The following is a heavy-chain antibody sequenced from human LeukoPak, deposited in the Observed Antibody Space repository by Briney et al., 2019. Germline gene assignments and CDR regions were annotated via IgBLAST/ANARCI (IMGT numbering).Heavy chain of an antibody. CDR3: ARPRFSSGHPFYYYYGMDV. V-gene: IGHV3-7*01. Sequence: GGSLRLSCAASGFTFSSYWMSWARQAPGKGLEWVANIKQDGSERYYVDSVKGRFTISRDNAKNSLYLQMNSLRAEDTAVYYCARPRFSSGHPFYYYYGMDVWGQGTTVTVSS. D-gene: IGHD3-22*01. CDR1: GFTFSSYW. CDR2: IKQDGSER. J-gene: IGHJ6*02.